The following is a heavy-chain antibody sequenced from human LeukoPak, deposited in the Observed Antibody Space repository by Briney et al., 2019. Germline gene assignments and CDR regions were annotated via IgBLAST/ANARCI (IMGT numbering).Heavy chain of an antibody. Sequence: SVKVSCKASGGTFISYAISWVRQAPGQGLEWMGGIIPIFGTANYAQKFQGRVTITADESTSTAYMELSSLRSEDTAVYYCARSATHYYYGMDVWGQGTTVTVSS. CDR1: GGTFISYA. V-gene: IGHV1-69*13. J-gene: IGHJ6*02. CDR3: ARSATHYYYGMDV. CDR2: IIPIFGTA. D-gene: IGHD5-24*01.